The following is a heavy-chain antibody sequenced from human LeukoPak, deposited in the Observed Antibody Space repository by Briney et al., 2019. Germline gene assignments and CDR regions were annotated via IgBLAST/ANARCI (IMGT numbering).Heavy chain of an antibody. J-gene: IGHJ4*02. CDR3: TRLSMVRGVGGDY. D-gene: IGHD3-10*01. Sequence: PGGSLKLSCAASGFTFSGSAMHWVRQASGKGLEWVGRIRSKANSYATAYAASVKGRFTISRGDSKNTAYLQMNSLKTEDTAVYYCTRLSMVRGVGGDYWGQGTLVTVSS. CDR2: IRSKANSYAT. CDR1: GFTFSGSA. V-gene: IGHV3-73*01.